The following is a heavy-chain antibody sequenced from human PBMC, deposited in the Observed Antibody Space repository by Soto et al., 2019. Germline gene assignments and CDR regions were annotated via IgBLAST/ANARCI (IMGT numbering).Heavy chain of an antibody. V-gene: IGHV4-4*02. CDR1: GGSISQTNW. D-gene: IGHD2-2*01. Sequence: PSETLSLTCAVSGGSISQTNWWSWVRQPPGRGLEWIGEIYHSGSTNYNPSLESRVTISVDESKNQFSLNLMFVTAADTAVYYCARVFGYCISISCPSLDVWGQGTTVTVSS. CDR3: ARVFGYCISISCPSLDV. CDR2: IYHSGST. J-gene: IGHJ6*02.